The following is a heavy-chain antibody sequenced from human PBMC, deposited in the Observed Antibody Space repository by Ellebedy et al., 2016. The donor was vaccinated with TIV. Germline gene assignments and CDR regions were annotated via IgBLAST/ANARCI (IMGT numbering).Heavy chain of an antibody. V-gene: IGHV4-34*01. D-gene: IGHD6-19*01. Sequence: SQTLSLTCAFYGGSFSGYYWSWVRQPPGKGLEWIGEVNQSGRTNYHPSLKSRVTISVDTSKNQFSLRLSSVTAADTAVYYCAEGRSGWYYFDYWGQGTLVTVSS. J-gene: IGHJ4*02. CDR2: VNQSGRT. CDR1: GGSFSGYY. CDR3: AEGRSGWYYFDY.